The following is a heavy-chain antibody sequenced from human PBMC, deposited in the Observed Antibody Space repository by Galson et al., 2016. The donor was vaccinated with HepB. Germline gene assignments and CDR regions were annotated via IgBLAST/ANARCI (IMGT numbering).Heavy chain of an antibody. J-gene: IGHJ4*02. CDR2: INPYNGDT. Sequence: SVKVSCKASGYTFTTNAISWVRQAPGQGLEWMGWINPYNGDTTYAKNLQDLQGRVTMTTDTSTATAYMKLTNLTSDDTAVYFCARGSGTLNFWGQGTLVTISS. CDR3: ARGSGTLNF. V-gene: IGHV1-18*01. D-gene: IGHD1-26*01. CDR1: GYTFTTNA.